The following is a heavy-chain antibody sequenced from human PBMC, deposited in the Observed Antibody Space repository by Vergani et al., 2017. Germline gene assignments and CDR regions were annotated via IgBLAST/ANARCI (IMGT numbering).Heavy chain of an antibody. CDR3: AKREYHPGDYYYYYMDV. Sequence: EVQLLESGGGLVQPGGSLRLSCAASGFTFSSYAMSWVRQAPGKGLEWVSAISGSGGSTYYADSVKGRFTISRDNSKNTLYLQMNSLRAADTAVDYCAKREYHPGDYYYYYMDVWGKGTTVTVSS. V-gene: IGHV3-23*01. CDR1: GFTFSSYA. D-gene: IGHD2-2*01. CDR2: ISGSGGST. J-gene: IGHJ6*03.